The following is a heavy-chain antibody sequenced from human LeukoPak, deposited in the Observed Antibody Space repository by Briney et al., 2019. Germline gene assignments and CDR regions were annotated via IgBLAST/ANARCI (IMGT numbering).Heavy chain of an antibody. Sequence: PSETLSLTCTVSGGSISSYYWSWIRQPPGKGLEWIGYIYYSGSTNYNPSLKSRATISVDTSKNQFSLKLSSVTAADTAVYYCARDLPDILTGGPYGMDVWGQGTTVTVSS. CDR1: GGSISSYY. V-gene: IGHV4-59*01. D-gene: IGHD3-9*01. CDR2: IYYSGST. CDR3: ARDLPDILTGGPYGMDV. J-gene: IGHJ6*02.